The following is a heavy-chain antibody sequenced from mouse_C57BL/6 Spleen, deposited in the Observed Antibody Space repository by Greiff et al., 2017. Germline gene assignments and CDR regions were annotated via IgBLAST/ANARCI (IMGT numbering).Heavy chain of an antibody. Sequence: DVKLVESGGGLVKPGGSLKLSCAASGFTFSSYTMSWVRQTPEKRLEWVATISGGGGNTYYPDSVKGRFTISRDNAKNTLYLQMSSLGSEDTALYYCASQTRGNYEGYYFDYWGQGTTLTVSS. D-gene: IGHD2-1*01. CDR3: ASQTRGNYEGYYFDY. CDR1: GFTFSSYT. J-gene: IGHJ2*01. V-gene: IGHV5-9*01. CDR2: ISGGGGNT.